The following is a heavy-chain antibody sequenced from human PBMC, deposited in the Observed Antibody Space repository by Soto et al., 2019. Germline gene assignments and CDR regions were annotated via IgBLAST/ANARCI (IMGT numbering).Heavy chain of an antibody. CDR3: AKGSIVGATKDWFDP. V-gene: IGHV3-30*18. J-gene: IGHJ5*02. CDR2: ISYDGSSK. D-gene: IGHD1-26*01. CDR1: GFTFSSYG. Sequence: QVQLVESGGGVVQPGRSLRLSCAASGFTFSSYGMYWVRQAPGKGLEWVAVISYDGSSKYYADSVKGRLTISSDNSENTLYLQMNSLRAEDTAVYSCAKGSIVGATKDWFDPWGQGTLVTVSS.